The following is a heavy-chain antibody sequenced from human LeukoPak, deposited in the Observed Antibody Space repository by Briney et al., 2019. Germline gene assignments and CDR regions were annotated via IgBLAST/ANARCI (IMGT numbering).Heavy chain of an antibody. V-gene: IGHV3-7*01. CDR3: TRSLEY. Sequence: GGSLRLSCTAPGFTFRHYWMDWGRQAPGKGLECVANINQVGSVKYYVDSVKSRVTISRDKTKNTLSLRMDSLRDDDTAVYYCTRSLEYSGQGTIVTVCS. CDR2: INQVGSVK. J-gene: IGHJ4*02. CDR1: GFTFRHYW.